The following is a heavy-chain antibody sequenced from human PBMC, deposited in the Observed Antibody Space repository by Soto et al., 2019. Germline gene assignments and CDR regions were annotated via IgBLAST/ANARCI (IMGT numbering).Heavy chain of an antibody. Sequence: KPSETLSRTCTVAGGSISSSSYYWGWIRQPPGKGLEWMGSIYYSGSTYYNPSLKSRVTISVDTSKNQFSLQLSSVPAAHTAVYYCARHGTEAGYSSSWYRDYYYYGMDVWGKGPTITVSS. CDR3: ARHGTEAGYSSSWYRDYYYYGMDV. J-gene: IGHJ6*04. CDR2: IYYSGST. CDR1: GGSISSSSYY. D-gene: IGHD6-13*01. V-gene: IGHV4-39*01.